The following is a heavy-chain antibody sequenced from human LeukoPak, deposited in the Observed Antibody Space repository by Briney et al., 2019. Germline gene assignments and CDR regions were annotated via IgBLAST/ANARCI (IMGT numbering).Heavy chain of an antibody. J-gene: IGHJ4*02. CDR2: IYSGGST. CDR3: ARDGANGYTSGWAPNDY. CDR1: GFTVSSNY. Sequence: PGGSLRLSCAASGFTVSSNYMTWVRQAPGKGLEWVSVIYSGGSTYYADSVKGRFTISRDNSKNTLYLQMNSLRAEDTAVYYCARDGANGYTSGWAPNDYWGQGTLVTVSS. V-gene: IGHV3-66*01. D-gene: IGHD6-19*01.